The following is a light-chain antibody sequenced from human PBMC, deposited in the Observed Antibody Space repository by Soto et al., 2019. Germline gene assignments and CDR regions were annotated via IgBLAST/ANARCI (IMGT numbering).Light chain of an antibody. Sequence: QSALTQPRSVSGSPGQSVTISCTGTSRDVGGYDYVSWYQQHPGKAPKLMIYEVSKRPSGVPARFSGSKSGNTASLTVSGLQAEDEEDYYCSSYAGSVNVIFGGGTKLTVL. CDR2: EVS. V-gene: IGLV2-8*01. J-gene: IGLJ2*01. CDR1: SRDVGGYDY. CDR3: SSYAGSVNVI.